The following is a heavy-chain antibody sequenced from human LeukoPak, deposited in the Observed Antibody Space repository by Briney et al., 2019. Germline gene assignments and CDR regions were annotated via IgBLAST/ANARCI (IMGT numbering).Heavy chain of an antibody. CDR1: GYTFTGYY. V-gene: IGHV1-2*02. J-gene: IGHJ4*02. CDR2: INPNSGGT. CDR3: ARGMLYSKWLPFDY. Sequence: ASVKVSCKASGYTFTGYYMHWVRQAPGQGLEWMGWINPNSGGTNHAQKFQGRVTMTRDTSISTAYMELSRLRSDDTAVYYCARGMLYSKWLPFDYWGQGTLVTVSS. D-gene: IGHD6-13*01.